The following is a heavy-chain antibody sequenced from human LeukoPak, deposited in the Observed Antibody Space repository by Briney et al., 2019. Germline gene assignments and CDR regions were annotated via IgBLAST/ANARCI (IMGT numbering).Heavy chain of an antibody. Sequence: SETLSLTCTVSGGSISSYYWSWIRQPPGKGLEWIGYIYYSGSTNYNPSLKSRVTISVDTSKNQFSLKLSSVTAADTAVYYCARVDLGFWSGPNSYGALSYYFDYWGQGTLVTVSS. V-gene: IGHV4-59*01. D-gene: IGHD3-3*01. CDR2: IYYSGST. J-gene: IGHJ4*02. CDR3: ARVDLGFWSGPNSYGALSYYFDY. CDR1: GGSISSYY.